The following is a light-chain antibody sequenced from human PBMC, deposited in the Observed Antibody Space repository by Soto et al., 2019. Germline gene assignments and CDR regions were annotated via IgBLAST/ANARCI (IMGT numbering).Light chain of an antibody. CDR1: QSVSSN. Sequence: EIVMTQSPATLSVSPGERATLSCRASQSVSSNLAWYQQKPGQAPRLLIYGASTRATGIPARFSGSECGTEFTLTISSLQSEDFAVYYCQQYNNWPPDTFGQGTKLEIK. J-gene: IGKJ2*01. V-gene: IGKV3-15*01. CDR2: GAS. CDR3: QQYNNWPPDT.